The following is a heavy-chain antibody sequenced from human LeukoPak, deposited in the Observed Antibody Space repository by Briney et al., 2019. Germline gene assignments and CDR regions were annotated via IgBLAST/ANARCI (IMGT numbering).Heavy chain of an antibody. CDR3: ARDLNRDGMDV. CDR2: ISYDGSNK. D-gene: IGHD1-14*01. J-gene: IGHJ6*02. Sequence: PGGSLRLSCAASGFTFRTYGMHWVRQAPGKGLEWVAVISYDGSNKYYADSVKGRFTISRDNSKNTLYLQMNSLRAEDTAVYYCARDLNRDGMDVWGQGTTVTVSS. V-gene: IGHV3-30*03. CDR1: GFTFRTYG.